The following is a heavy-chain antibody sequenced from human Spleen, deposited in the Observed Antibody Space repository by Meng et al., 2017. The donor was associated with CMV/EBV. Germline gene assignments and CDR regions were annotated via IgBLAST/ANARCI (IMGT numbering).Heavy chain of an antibody. CDR3: ARDRPTVTYVMDD. CDR1: GSTFNLYG. V-gene: IGHV1-18*01. Sequence: CQTSGSTFNLYGVSWLQQAPGQGLEWMGWISGYNGDTNYAQKFQDRVTLTTNTSTNTAYMELRSLRSDDTAVYYCARDRPTVTYVMDDWGQGTLVTVSS. CDR2: ISGYNGDT. D-gene: IGHD4-17*01. J-gene: IGHJ4*02.